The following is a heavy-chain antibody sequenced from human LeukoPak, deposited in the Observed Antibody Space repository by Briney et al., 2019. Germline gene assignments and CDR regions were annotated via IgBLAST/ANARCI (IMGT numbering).Heavy chain of an antibody. CDR3: ARFSGGIAAAGTWDFDY. CDR2: IIPIFGTA. J-gene: IGHJ4*02. Sequence: VKVSCKASGGTFSSYAISWVRQAPGQGLEWMGGIIPIFGTANYAQKFQGRVTITADESTSTAYMELSSLRSEDTAVYYCARFSGGIAAAGTWDFDYWGQGTLVTVSS. V-gene: IGHV1-69*13. D-gene: IGHD6-13*01. CDR1: GGTFSSYA.